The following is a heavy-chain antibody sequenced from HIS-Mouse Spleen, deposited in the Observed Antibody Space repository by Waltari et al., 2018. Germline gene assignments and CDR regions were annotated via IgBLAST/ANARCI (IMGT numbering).Heavy chain of an antibody. D-gene: IGHD3-10*01. V-gene: IGHV3-30-3*01. Sequence: QVQLVESGGGVVQPGRSLRLSCAASGFTFRGDALLWVRQAPGKGLEWVAVISYDGSNKYYADSVKGRFTISRDNSKNTLYLQMNSLRAEDTAVYYCARVTSGDGAFDIWGQGTMVTVSS. J-gene: IGHJ3*02. CDR2: ISYDGSNK. CDR3: ARVTSGDGAFDI. CDR1: GFTFRGDA.